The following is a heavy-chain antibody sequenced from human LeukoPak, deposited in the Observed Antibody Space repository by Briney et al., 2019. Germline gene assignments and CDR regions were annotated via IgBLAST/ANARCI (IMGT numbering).Heavy chain of an antibody. V-gene: IGHV4-31*03. CDR1: GASISSGAYS. CDR3: ARTITIFGALGYFDY. Sequence: PSQTLSLTCTASGASISSGAYSWSWVRQHPGKGLEWIAYIYYSGNTYYHPSLKRRVTISVDTSKNQFSLKLSSVTAADTAVYYCARTITIFGALGYFDYWGQGTLVTVSS. J-gene: IGHJ4*02. D-gene: IGHD3-3*01. CDR2: IYYSGNT.